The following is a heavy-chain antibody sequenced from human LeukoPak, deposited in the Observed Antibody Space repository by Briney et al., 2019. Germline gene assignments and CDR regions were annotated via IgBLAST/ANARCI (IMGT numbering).Heavy chain of an antibody. Sequence: KSSETLSLTCTVSGGSISSYYWSWIRQPPGKGLEWMGYIYYSGSTNYNPSLKSRVTISVDTSKNQFSLKLSSVTAADTAVYYCASSRNDILTGYNPYAFDIWGQGTMVTVSS. V-gene: IGHV4-59*01. D-gene: IGHD3-9*01. CDR2: IYYSGST. CDR1: GGSISSYY. CDR3: ASSRNDILTGYNPYAFDI. J-gene: IGHJ3*02.